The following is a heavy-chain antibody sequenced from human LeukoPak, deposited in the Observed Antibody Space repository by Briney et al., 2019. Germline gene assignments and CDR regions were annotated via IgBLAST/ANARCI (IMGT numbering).Heavy chain of an antibody. J-gene: IGHJ4*02. V-gene: IGHV4-59*08. CDR3: AAYRSGTHYNSYYFDD. Sequence: SETLSLTCAVYGGSFSGYYWSWIRQPPGKGLEWIGYIHYSGNTNYNPSLKSRVSISVDTSKNQFSLKLTSVTAADTAVYYCAAYRSGTHYNSYYFDDWGQGTLVIVSS. D-gene: IGHD3-10*01. CDR1: GGSFSGYY. CDR2: IHYSGNT.